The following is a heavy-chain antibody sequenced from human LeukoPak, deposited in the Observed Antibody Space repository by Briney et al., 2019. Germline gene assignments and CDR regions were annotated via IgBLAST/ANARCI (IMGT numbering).Heavy chain of an antibody. CDR3: ARSGYDSDYFDY. J-gene: IGHJ4*02. CDR1: GFTFSSYS. Sequence: GSLRLSCAASGFTFSSYSMNWVRQPPGKGLEWIGSIYYSGSTYYNPSLKSRVTISVDTSKNQFSLKLSSVTAADTAVYYCARSGYDSDYFDYWGQGTLVTVSS. CDR2: IYYSGST. V-gene: IGHV4-39*07. D-gene: IGHD5-12*01.